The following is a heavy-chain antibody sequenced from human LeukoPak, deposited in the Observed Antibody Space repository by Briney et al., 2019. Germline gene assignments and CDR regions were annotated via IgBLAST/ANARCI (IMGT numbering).Heavy chain of an antibody. CDR2: IQFSGTT. D-gene: IGHD1-26*01. CDR1: GGSISSFY. V-gene: IGHV4-59*01. Sequence: RSSETLSLTCAVSGGSISSFYWTWIRQPPGRRLERIGYIQFSGTTNYSPSLKSRVTLSLDTSKNQFSLKLSSVTAADSAVYYCARSDGNYFDYWGQGTLVTVSS. CDR3: ARSDGNYFDY. J-gene: IGHJ4*02.